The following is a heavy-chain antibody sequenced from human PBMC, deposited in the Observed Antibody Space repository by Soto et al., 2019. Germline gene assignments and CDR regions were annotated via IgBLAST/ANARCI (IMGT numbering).Heavy chain of an antibody. Sequence: QAQVVQSGAEVRKPGSSVKLSCKASEGTFNSYAIAWVRQAPGQGLEWMGGIIPYYNTLNYAQKFQARVTITAEGPTNTVYMELSSLRSDDTAVYFCASGASRWYPYFFDSWAQGTLVTVSS. CDR1: EGTFNSYA. J-gene: IGHJ4*02. V-gene: IGHV1-69*01. CDR2: IIPYYNTL. CDR3: ASGASRWYPYFFDS. D-gene: IGHD6-13*01.